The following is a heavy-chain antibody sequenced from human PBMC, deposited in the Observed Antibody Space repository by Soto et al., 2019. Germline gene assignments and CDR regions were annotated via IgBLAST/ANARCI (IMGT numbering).Heavy chain of an antibody. J-gene: IGHJ4*02. Sequence: GGSLRLSCAASGFTFSSYAMSWVRQAPGKGLEWVSAISGSGGSTYYADSVKGRFTISRDNSKDTLYLQMNSLRAEDTAVYYCAKEAEGLRHFDWLPRLIDYWGQGTLVTVSS. CDR1: GFTFSSYA. D-gene: IGHD3-9*01. V-gene: IGHV3-23*01. CDR3: AKEAEGLRHFDWLPRLIDY. CDR2: ISGSGGST.